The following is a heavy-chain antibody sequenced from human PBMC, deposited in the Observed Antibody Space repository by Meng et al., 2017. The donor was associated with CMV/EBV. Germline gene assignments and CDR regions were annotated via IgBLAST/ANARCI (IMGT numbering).Heavy chain of an antibody. CDR3: ARGVGATGKADY. V-gene: IGHV4-34*01. CDR2: INHSGST. CDR1: GGSFSGYY. D-gene: IGHD1-26*01. Sequence: QVQLQQWGAGLLKPSGTLSLPCAVYGGSFSGYYWSWIRQSPGKGLEWIGEINHSGSTNYNPSLKSRVTISVDTSKNQFSLKLSSVTAADTAVYYCARGVGATGKADYWGQGTLVTVSS. J-gene: IGHJ4*02.